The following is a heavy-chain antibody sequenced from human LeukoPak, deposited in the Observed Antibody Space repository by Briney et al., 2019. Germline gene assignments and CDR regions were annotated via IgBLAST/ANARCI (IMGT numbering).Heavy chain of an antibody. D-gene: IGHD3-22*01. CDR2: IYTSGST. Sequence: SETLSLTCTVSGGSLSSYYWSWIRQPAGQGLEWIGRIYTSGSTNYNPSLKSRVTMSVDTSKNQFSLKLSSVTAADTAVYYCAREYYYDSSGYYYVELFDYWGQGTLVTVSS. CDR3: AREYYYDSSGYYYVELFDY. CDR1: GGSLSSYY. J-gene: IGHJ4*02. V-gene: IGHV4-4*07.